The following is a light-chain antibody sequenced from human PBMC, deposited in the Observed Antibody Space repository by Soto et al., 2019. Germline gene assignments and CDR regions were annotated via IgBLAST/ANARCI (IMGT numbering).Light chain of an antibody. CDR1: QSISSW. CDR2: KAS. Sequence: DIQMTQSPSPLSASVGDRVTITFRASQSISSWLAWYQQKPGKAPKLLIYKASSLESGVPSRFSGSGSGTEFTLTISSLQPDDFATYYCQHYNSYSEAFGQGTKVDIK. J-gene: IGKJ1*01. CDR3: QHYNSYSEA. V-gene: IGKV1-5*03.